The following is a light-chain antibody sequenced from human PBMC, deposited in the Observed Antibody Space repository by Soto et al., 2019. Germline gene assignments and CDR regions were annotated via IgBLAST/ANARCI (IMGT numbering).Light chain of an antibody. CDR1: QSITSY. CDR3: HQRSSWWT. V-gene: IGKV3-11*01. CDR2: DAS. J-gene: IGKJ1*01. Sequence: EIVLTQSPATLSLSPGERATLSCRASQSITSYLAWYQQKPGQAPRLLIYDASNRATGIPARFSGSGSGTDFTLTISSLEPEDFAVYYCHQRSSWWTFGQGTKVEIK.